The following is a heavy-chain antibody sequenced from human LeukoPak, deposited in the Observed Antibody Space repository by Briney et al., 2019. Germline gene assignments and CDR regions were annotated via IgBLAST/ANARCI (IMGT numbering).Heavy chain of an antibody. J-gene: IGHJ3*01. CDR3: ARQLRSDAFDF. V-gene: IGHV4-59*08. CDR1: GGSITTFY. Sequence: SETLSLTCNVSGGSITTFYWSWIRQPPGKGLEWIGYIFYTGTTHYNPSLKSRVTISVDSSKNQFSLSLSSVTAADTAVYYCARQLRSDAFDFRGQGTLVTVSS. CDR2: IFYTGTT. D-gene: IGHD2-21*02.